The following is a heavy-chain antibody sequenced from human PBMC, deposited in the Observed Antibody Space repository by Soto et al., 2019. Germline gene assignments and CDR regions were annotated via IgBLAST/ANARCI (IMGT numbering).Heavy chain of an antibody. Sequence: GASVKVSCKASGYTLTSYGINWVRQAPGQGLEWMGWISAYNGNTKYAQKLQGRVTMTTDTSTSTAYMELRSLRSDDTAVYYCARGRNSYGPGVDHWGQGTLVTVSS. CDR2: ISAYNGNT. CDR1: GYTLTSYG. CDR3: ARGRNSYGPGVDH. V-gene: IGHV1-18*01. D-gene: IGHD5-18*01. J-gene: IGHJ4*02.